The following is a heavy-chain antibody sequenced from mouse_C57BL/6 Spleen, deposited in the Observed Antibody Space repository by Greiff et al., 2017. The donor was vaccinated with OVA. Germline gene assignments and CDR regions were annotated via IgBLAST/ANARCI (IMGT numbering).Heavy chain of an antibody. CDR2: IDPSDSCT. V-gene: IGHV1-50*01. Sequence: VQLQQPGAELVKPGASVKLSCKASGYTFTSYWMQWVKQRPGQGLEWIGEIDPSDSCTNYNQKFKGKATLTVDTSSSTAYMQLSSLTSEDSAVYYCARGDSNYRFAYWGQGTLVTVSA. D-gene: IGHD2-5*01. CDR1: GYTFTSYW. J-gene: IGHJ3*01. CDR3: ARGDSNYRFAY.